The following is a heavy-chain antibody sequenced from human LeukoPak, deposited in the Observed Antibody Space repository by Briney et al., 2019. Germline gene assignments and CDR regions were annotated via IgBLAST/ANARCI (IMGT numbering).Heavy chain of an antibody. V-gene: IGHV3-73*01. CDR3: TRLVCDWGHDS. D-gene: IGHD2-21*02. Sequence: GGSLRLSCAASGFTFSDPAMHWVRQASGKGLEWVGHIRSKANNYATAYAASVKGRFTISRDDSKNTAYLQMHSLNTEDAAVYYCTRLVCDWGHDSWGQGTLVTVSS. CDR2: IRSKANNYAT. J-gene: IGHJ4*02. CDR1: GFTFSDPA.